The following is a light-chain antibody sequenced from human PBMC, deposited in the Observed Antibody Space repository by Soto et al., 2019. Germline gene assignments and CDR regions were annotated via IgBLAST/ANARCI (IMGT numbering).Light chain of an antibody. CDR3: QQYGNSPPYT. J-gene: IGKJ2*01. CDR1: QSVTSSY. CDR2: AAS. Sequence: EIVLTQFPGTLSLSPGERAPLSCRASQSVTSSYLAWNQPKPGQAPRLLIYAASSRATGIPDRFSGSRSGTDFILPSSRLEPGDFAVYYCQQYGNSPPYTFGQGTKLEIK. V-gene: IGKV3-20*01.